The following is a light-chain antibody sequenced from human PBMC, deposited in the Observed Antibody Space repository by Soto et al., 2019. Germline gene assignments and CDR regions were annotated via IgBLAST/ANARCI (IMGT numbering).Light chain of an antibody. J-gene: IGLJ2*01. Sequence: QPVLTQPASVSGSPGQSITISCTGTSSDVGGYNYVSWYQQHPGKVPKLLIYEVSNRPSGISNRFSGSKSDNTASLTISGLQAEDEADYYCTSYSNTGLPVVFGGGTKLTVL. CDR3: TSYSNTGLPVV. CDR1: SSDVGGYNY. CDR2: EVS. V-gene: IGLV2-14*01.